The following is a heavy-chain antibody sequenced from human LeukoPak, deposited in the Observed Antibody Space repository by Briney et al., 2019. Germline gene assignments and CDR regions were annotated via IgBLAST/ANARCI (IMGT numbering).Heavy chain of an antibody. V-gene: IGHV3-48*04. CDR2: ISSSSSTI. CDR1: GFTFSSYS. CDR3: VKDSGWFHFDS. D-gene: IGHD6-19*01. J-gene: IGHJ4*02. Sequence: PGGSLRLSCAASGFTFSSYSMNWVRQAPGKGLEWVSYISSSSSTIYYADSVKGRFTISRDNAKSSLHLLMNGLRAEDTAMYYCVKDSGWFHFDSWGQGTLVTVSS.